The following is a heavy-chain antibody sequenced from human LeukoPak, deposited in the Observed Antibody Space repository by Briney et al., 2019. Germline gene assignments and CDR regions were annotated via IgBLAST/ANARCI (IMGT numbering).Heavy chain of an antibody. V-gene: IGHV4-59*11. CDR3: ARDLVTVTKGFDI. J-gene: IGHJ3*02. D-gene: IGHD4-17*01. Sequence: SETLSLTCAVSTDSFSSHYWTWIRQPPGTGLQWLGYISHIGRTNYNPSLKSRVTISIDTSKNQFSLKLRSVTAADTAVYYCARDLVTVTKGFDIWGQGTMVSVSS. CDR1: TDSFSSHY. CDR2: ISHIGRT.